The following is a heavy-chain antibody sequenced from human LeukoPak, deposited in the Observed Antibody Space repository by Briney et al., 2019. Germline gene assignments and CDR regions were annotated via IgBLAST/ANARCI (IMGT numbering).Heavy chain of an antibody. CDR2: IKQDGSEK. Sequence: PGGSLRLSCAASGFTFSSYWVSWVRQAPGKGLEWVANIKQDGSEKYYVDSVKGRFTISRDNAKNSLYLQMNSLRAEDTAVYYCARIAVAGSGFDYWGQGTLVTVSS. V-gene: IGHV3-7*01. CDR3: ARIAVAGSGFDY. J-gene: IGHJ4*02. D-gene: IGHD6-19*01. CDR1: GFTFSSYW.